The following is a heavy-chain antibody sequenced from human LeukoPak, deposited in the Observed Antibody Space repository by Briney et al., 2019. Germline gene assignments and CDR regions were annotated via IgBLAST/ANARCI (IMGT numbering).Heavy chain of an antibody. J-gene: IGHJ4*02. CDR3: ARDGSRVVPAAIVDY. Sequence: PGGSLRLSCAASGFTFSSYSMNWVRQAPGTGLEWVSYISSSSNTIYYADSVKGRFTISRDNAKNSLYLQMNSLRAEDTAVYYCARDGSRVVPAAIVDYWGQGTLVTVSS. V-gene: IGHV3-48*01. CDR1: GFTFSSYS. CDR2: ISSSSNTI. D-gene: IGHD2-2*01.